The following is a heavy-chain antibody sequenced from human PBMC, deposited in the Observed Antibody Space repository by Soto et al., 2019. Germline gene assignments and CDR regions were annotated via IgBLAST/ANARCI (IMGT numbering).Heavy chain of an antibody. J-gene: IGHJ6*02. CDR3: VRDRPLLYNWNYDFYYYYYGMDV. D-gene: IGHD1-7*01. CDR1: GYTFTSYA. Sequence: GASVKVSCKASGYTFTSYARHWVRQAPGQRLEWMGWINAGNGNTKYSQKFQGRVTITRDTSASTAYMELSSLRSEDTAVYYCVRDRPLLYNWNYDFYYYYYGMDVWGQGTTVTVSS. CDR2: INAGNGNT. V-gene: IGHV1-3*01.